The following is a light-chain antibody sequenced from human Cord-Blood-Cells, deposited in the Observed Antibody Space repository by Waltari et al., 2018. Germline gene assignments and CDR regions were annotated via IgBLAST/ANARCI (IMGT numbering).Light chain of an antibody. CDR1: SSDVGSDNL. CDR3: CSYAGSSTYV. V-gene: IGLV2-23*02. J-gene: IGLJ1*01. CDR2: EVS. Sequence: QSALTQPASVSGSPGQSITISCTGTSSDVGSDNLISWYQQHPGKAPKLMIYEVSKRPSWVSNRFSGSKSGNTASLTISGLQAEDEADYYCCSYAGSSTYVFGTGTKVTVL.